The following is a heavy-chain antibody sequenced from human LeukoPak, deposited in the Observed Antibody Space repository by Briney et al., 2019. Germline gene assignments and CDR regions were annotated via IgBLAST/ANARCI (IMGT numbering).Heavy chain of an antibody. CDR1: GFRFSSYG. V-gene: IGHV3-30*02. Sequence: GGSLRLSCAASGFRFSSYGMHWVRQAPGKGLEWVAFIRYDGSNKYYADSVKGRFTISRDNSKNTLYLQMNSLRAEDTAVYYCAKDKNYYDFWSGGFDPWGQGTLVTVSS. CDR2: IRYDGSNK. J-gene: IGHJ5*02. CDR3: AKDKNYYDFWSGGFDP. D-gene: IGHD3-3*01.